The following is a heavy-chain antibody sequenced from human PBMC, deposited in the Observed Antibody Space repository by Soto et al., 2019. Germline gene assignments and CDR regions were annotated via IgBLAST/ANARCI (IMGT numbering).Heavy chain of an antibody. CDR2: INHSGST. CDR1: GGSFSGYY. J-gene: IGHJ4*02. D-gene: IGHD3-3*01. Sequence: QVQLQQWGAGLLKPSETLSLTCAVYGGSFSGYYWSWIRQPPGKGLEWIGEINHSGSTNYNLSLKSRVTISVDTSKNQFSLKLSSVTAADTAVYYCARVGGYYDFWSGYSKAYYFDYWGQGTLVTVSS. CDR3: ARVGGYYDFWSGYSKAYYFDY. V-gene: IGHV4-34*01.